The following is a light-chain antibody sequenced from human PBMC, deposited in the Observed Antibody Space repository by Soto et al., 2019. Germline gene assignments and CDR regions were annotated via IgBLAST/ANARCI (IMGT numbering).Light chain of an antibody. CDR1: QNIRNY. Sequence: DIQMTQSPSSLSASVGDRVTITCRASQNIRNYLNWYQQRPGKTPNLLVYAASNLRSGVPSRFSGSGSGTLFTLTITTLQPEDFATYYCQQNYINPRTFGPGTKV. V-gene: IGKV1-39*01. CDR2: AAS. J-gene: IGKJ1*01. CDR3: QQNYINPRT.